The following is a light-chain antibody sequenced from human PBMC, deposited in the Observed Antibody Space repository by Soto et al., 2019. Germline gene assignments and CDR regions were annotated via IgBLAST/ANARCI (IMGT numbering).Light chain of an antibody. J-gene: IGKJ5*01. CDR2: DAS. V-gene: IGKV1-33*01. CDR3: QQLNSYPRT. Sequence: DIQMTQSPSSLSASVGDRVTITCQASQDINKNLIWYQQKPGKAPKLLIYDASDLETGVPSRFSGSGSGTGFTFTISSLQPEDFATYYCQQLNSYPRTFGQGTRLEIK. CDR1: QDINKN.